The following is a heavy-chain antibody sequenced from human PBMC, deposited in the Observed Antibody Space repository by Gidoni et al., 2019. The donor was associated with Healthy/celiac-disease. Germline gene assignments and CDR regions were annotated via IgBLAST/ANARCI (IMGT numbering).Heavy chain of an antibody. CDR3: ARDGDSSGWTYYYYYGMDV. CDR1: GFPFISYA. J-gene: IGHJ6*02. V-gene: IGHV3-30-3*01. Sequence: QLVESGGAVVHPGRSLRLSFAASGFPFISYALHWVRQAPGKGLEWVAVISYDGSNKYYADSVKGRFTISRDNSKNTLYLQMNSLRAEDTAVYYCARDGDSSGWTYYYYYGMDVWGQGTTVTVSS. CDR2: ISYDGSNK. D-gene: IGHD6-19*01.